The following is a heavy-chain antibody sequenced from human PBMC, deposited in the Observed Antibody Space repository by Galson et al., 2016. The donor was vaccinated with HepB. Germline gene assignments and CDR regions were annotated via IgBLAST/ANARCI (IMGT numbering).Heavy chain of an antibody. J-gene: IGHJ4*02. Sequence: SLRLSCAASGFTFSDYAMSWVRQAPGKGLEWVSGISGNGGRTYYADSVEGRFTISRDNSKITLYLQMNSLRAEDTAIYYCAQSSYDYVWGSYRFDSWGQGTLVTVSS. V-gene: IGHV3-23*01. CDR2: ISGNGGRT. D-gene: IGHD3-16*02. CDR1: GFTFSDYA. CDR3: AQSSYDYVWGSYRFDS.